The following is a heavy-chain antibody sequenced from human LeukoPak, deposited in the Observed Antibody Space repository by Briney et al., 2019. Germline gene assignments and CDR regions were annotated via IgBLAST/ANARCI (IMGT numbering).Heavy chain of an antibody. D-gene: IGHD2-15*01. Sequence: PGGSLRLSCAASGFTFSSYGMHWVRQAPGKGLEWVAFIRYDGSNKYYADSVKGRFTISRDNSKNTLYLQINSLRAEDTAVYYCAKDTIVVVPNYYYYYYMDVWGKGTTVTVSS. CDR2: IRYDGSNK. J-gene: IGHJ6*03. V-gene: IGHV3-30*02. CDR1: GFTFSSYG. CDR3: AKDTIVVVPNYYYYYYMDV.